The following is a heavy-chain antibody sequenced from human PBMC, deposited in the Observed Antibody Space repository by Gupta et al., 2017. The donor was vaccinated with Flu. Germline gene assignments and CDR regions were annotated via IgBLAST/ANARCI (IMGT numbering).Heavy chain of an antibody. Sequence: APGQGLEWLGGIIPIFGNINYAQKFQGRVTITADKSTNTAYMELSSLRSEDTAVYYCARDRDDYGSYYYYMDVWGTGTTVTVS. V-gene: IGHV1-69*06. CDR3: ARDRDDYGSYYYYMDV. J-gene: IGHJ6*03. CDR2: IIPIFGNI. D-gene: IGHD3-10*01.